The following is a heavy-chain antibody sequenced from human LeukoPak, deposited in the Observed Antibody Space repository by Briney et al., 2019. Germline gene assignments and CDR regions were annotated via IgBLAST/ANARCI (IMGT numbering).Heavy chain of an antibody. Sequence: GRSLRLSCAASGFTFSNYGMHWVRQAPGKGLEWVAVISYDGSNKYYADSVKGRFTISRDNSKNTLYLQMNSLRAEDTAVYYCAKASAYSSSWYCGYWGQGTLVTVSS. D-gene: IGHD6-13*01. CDR2: ISYDGSNK. CDR3: AKASAYSSSWYCGY. V-gene: IGHV3-30*18. CDR1: GFTFSNYG. J-gene: IGHJ4*02.